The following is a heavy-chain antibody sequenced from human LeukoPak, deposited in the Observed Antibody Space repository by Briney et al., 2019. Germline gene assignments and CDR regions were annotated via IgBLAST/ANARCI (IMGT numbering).Heavy chain of an antibody. D-gene: IGHD1-14*01. V-gene: IGHV3-72*01. J-gene: IGHJ4*02. CDR1: GFTFSDHY. CDR3: ARAEVGTTLD. Sequence: PGRSLRLSCAASGFTFSDHYMDWVRQPPGKGLEWVGRSRNKANSYTTEYAASVKGRFTIARGDSKNSLYLQMNSLKTEDTAVYYCARAEVGTTLDWGQGTLVTVSS. CDR2: SRNKANSYTT.